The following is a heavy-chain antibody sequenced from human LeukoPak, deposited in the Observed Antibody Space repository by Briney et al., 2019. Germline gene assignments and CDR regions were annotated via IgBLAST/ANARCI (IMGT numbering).Heavy chain of an antibody. CDR2: FDPEYGDR. J-gene: IGHJ4*02. Sequence: ASVKVSCKVSGDRLSELAINWVRQVPGKGLEWLGGFDPEYGDRRSAQKFQGRVTMTEDTSIDTAYMELSSLRSEDTAVYYCATVTYYYDRSAYFFWGQGTLVTVSS. CDR1: GDRLSELA. D-gene: IGHD3-22*01. V-gene: IGHV1-24*01. CDR3: ATVTYYYDRSAYFF.